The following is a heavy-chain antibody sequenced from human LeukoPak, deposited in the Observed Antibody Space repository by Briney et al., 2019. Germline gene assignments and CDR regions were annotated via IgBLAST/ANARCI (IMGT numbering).Heavy chain of an antibody. J-gene: IGHJ6*03. CDR1: GGSISTYS. D-gene: IGHD6-13*01. V-gene: IGHV4-59*01. CDR3: ARTTEAHSWRTRYYDYYMDV. CDR2: IYYSGST. Sequence: SETLSLTCSVSGGSISTYSWNWIRQPPGKGLEWIGYIYYSGSTNYNPSLKSRVTISVDTSKNQFSLKLSSVTAADTAVYYCARTTEAHSWRTRYYDYYMDVWGKGTTVTVSS.